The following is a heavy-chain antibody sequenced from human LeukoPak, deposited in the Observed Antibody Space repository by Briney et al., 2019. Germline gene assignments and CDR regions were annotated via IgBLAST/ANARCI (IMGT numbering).Heavy chain of an antibody. V-gene: IGHV4-59*08. D-gene: IGHD3-22*01. CDR3: ARHYDSSAYWYYFDY. Sequence: SETLSLTFTVSGGSISSYYWSWIRPPPGKGLEWSGYIYYSGSTNYNPSLKSRVTISVDTSKNQFSLKLSSVTAADTAVYYCARHYDSSAYWYYFDYWGQGTLVTVSS. CDR1: GGSISSYY. J-gene: IGHJ4*02. CDR2: IYYSGST.